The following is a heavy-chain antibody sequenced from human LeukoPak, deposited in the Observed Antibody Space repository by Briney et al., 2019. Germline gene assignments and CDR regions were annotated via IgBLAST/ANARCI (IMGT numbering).Heavy chain of an antibody. V-gene: IGHV3-30*02. CDR1: GFTFSSYG. CDR2: IRHDGSNE. CDR3: AKGLVGATIGYFDY. D-gene: IGHD1-26*01. J-gene: IGHJ4*02. Sequence: GGSLRLSCVGSGFTFSSYGMHWVRQAAGKGLEWVAFIRHDGSNEYYADSVKGRFTVSRDNSKNTLFLQMNSLRAEDTAVYYCAKGLVGATIGYFDYWGQGTLVTVSS.